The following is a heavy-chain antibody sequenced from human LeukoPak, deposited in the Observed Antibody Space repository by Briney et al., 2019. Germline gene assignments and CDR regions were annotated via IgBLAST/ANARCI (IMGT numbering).Heavy chain of an antibody. CDR1: GSAFSGYS. D-gene: IGHD3-3*01. CDR3: ARDLTKYKSGPKYYFDY. CDR2: ISSASGYI. V-gene: IGHV3-21*01. J-gene: IGHJ4*02. Sequence: GRSLRLSCAASGSAFSGYSMNWVRQAPGKGLEWVSPISSASGYIYYADSVRGRFTISRDNAKNSLYLQMNSLRAEDTAVYYCARDLTKYKSGPKYYFDYWGQGTLVTVSS.